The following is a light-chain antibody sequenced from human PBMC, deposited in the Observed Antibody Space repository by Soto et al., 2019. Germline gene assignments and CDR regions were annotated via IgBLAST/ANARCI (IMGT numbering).Light chain of an antibody. Sequence: TEAPAPLSVSPGEIVTLSCRASQSVSSYLAWYQQTPGQAPRLLIYDASNRATGIPARFSGSGSGTDFTLTISCLEPEDFAIYYFQQRCNGPTITFGQGTRLEI. CDR3: QQRCNGPTIT. CDR1: QSVSSY. CDR2: DAS. V-gene: IGKV3-11*01. J-gene: IGKJ5*01.